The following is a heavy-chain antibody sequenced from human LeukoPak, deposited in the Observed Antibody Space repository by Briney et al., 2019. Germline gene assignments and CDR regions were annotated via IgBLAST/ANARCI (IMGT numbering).Heavy chain of an antibody. CDR1: GFTFSSYA. Sequence: GGSLRLSCAASGFTFSSYAMSWVRQAPGQGLEWVSAVSGSAVTTDYADSVQGRVTITRDNSKNTLYLQMNSLRAEDTALYYCAKDRDYYLVGFFDYWGQGTLVTVSS. V-gene: IGHV3-23*01. CDR2: VSGSAVTT. D-gene: IGHD3-10*01. J-gene: IGHJ4*02. CDR3: AKDRDYYLVGFFDY.